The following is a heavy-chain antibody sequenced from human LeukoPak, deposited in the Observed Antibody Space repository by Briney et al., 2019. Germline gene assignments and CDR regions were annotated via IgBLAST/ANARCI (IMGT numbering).Heavy chain of an antibody. CDR1: GFAFNAYW. CDR3: ARSEYCDY. V-gene: IGHV3-74*01. CDR2: TNSDWTIT. Sequence: PGGSLRLSCAASGFAFNAYWMHWVRQAPGKGLVWVSRTNSDWTITTYADSVKGRFTIFRDNAKNTLYLQMSSLRAEDTAVYYCARSEYCDYWGQGTLVTVSS. J-gene: IGHJ4*02.